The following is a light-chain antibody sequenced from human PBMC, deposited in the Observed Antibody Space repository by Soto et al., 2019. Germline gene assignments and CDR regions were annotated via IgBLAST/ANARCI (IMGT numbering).Light chain of an antibody. CDR1: QGISSY. CDR2: AAS. V-gene: IGKV1-39*01. CDR3: QQNYSTPLA. Sequence: DIQMTQSPSSLSASVGDRVTITCRASQGISSYLAWYQQKPGKVPKLLIYAASTLQSGVPSRFSGSGSGTDFTLTISSLQLEDFATYYCQQNYSTPLAFGGGTKVDI. J-gene: IGKJ4*01.